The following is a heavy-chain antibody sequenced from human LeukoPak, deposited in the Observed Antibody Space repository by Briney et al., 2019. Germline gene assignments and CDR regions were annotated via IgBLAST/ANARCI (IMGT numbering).Heavy chain of an antibody. Sequence: PSETLSLTCAVYGGSFSGYYWSWIRQPPGKGLEWIGEINHSGSTNYNPSLKSRVTISVDTSKNQFSLKLSSVTAADTAVYYCARGYYGFWSGYPNFDYWGQGTLVTVSS. D-gene: IGHD3-3*01. V-gene: IGHV4-34*01. CDR3: ARGYYGFWSGYPNFDY. CDR2: INHSGST. CDR1: GGSFSGYY. J-gene: IGHJ4*02.